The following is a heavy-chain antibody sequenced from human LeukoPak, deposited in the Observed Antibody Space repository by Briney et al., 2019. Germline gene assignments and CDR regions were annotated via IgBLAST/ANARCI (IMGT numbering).Heavy chain of an antibody. D-gene: IGHD2-2*01. CDR2: INHSGST. CDR3: QIISRYCSSTSCPFDY. Sequence: SETLSLTCAVYGGSFSGYYWSWIRQPPGKGLEWIGEINHSGSTNYNPSLKSRVTISVDTSKNQFSLKLTSVTAADTTVYYCQIISRYCSSTSCPFDYWGQGTLVTVSS. J-gene: IGHJ4*02. CDR1: GGSFSGYY. V-gene: IGHV4-34*01.